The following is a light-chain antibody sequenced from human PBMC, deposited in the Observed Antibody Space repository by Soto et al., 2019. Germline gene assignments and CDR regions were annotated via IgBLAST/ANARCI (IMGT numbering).Light chain of an antibody. Sequence: QSVLTQPPSVSGAPRQRVSISCSGATSNIGNNAVNWYQQLPGKAPKLLIYFDDLMPSGVSDRFSGSKSGTSASLAISGLKSEDEADYYCAAWDDSLKVVLFGGGTKLTVL. V-gene: IGLV1-36*01. CDR2: FDD. CDR1: TSNIGNNA. CDR3: AAWDDSLKVVL. J-gene: IGLJ2*01.